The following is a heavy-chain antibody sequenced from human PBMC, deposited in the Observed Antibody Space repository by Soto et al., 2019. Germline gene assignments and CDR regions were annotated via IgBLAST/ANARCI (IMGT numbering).Heavy chain of an antibody. CDR1: GLSLTSTGVG. CDR3: ASPWYGDQHYNGMGV. Sequence: ESGPTLVNPTQTLTLTCTFSGLSLTSTGVGVGWIRQPPGKALEWLALIYWDDDKRYSQSLRSRLTITKDTSKNQVVLTVTNMDPVDAGTYYCASPWYGDQHYNGMGVWGQGTTVTVSS. CDR2: IYWDDDK. V-gene: IGHV2-5*02. J-gene: IGHJ6*02. D-gene: IGHD6-13*01.